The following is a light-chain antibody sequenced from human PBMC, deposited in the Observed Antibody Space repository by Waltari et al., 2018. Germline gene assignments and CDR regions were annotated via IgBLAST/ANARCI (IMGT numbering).Light chain of an antibody. V-gene: IGKV3-20*01. CDR2: GAS. Sequence: EIVLTQSPGTLPLSPGERGTLSCRASQSVSSDYLTWYQQKPGQAPRLLIYGASNRATGIPDRFSGSVSGTDFTLTISRLEPEDFAVYYCQQYTSPLTFGPGTTVDFK. J-gene: IGKJ3*01. CDR3: QQYTSPLT. CDR1: QSVSSDY.